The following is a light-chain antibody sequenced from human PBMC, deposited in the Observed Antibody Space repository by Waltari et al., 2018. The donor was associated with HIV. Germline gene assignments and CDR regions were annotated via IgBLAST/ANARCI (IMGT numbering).Light chain of an antibody. V-gene: IGLV2-11*01. Sequence: QSALTQPHSVSGSPGQSLTISCTGTSSYVDTFVSWYQQHPCKAPKVIIYDVNTRPSGVPDRCSGSKSGNTAFLTISGLQAEDEAEYHCCSHAGNFIFAFGSGTKVTVL. J-gene: IGLJ1*01. CDR2: DVN. CDR3: CSHAGNFIFA. CDR1: SSYVDTF.